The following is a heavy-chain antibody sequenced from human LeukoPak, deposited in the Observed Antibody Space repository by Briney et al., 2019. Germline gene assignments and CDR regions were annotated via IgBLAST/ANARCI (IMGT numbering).Heavy chain of an antibody. D-gene: IGHD4-17*01. CDR3: SRDAASTVTGSFDY. V-gene: IGHV3-49*03. CDR2: IRSKAYGGTT. CDR1: GFTFGDYA. Sequence: GGSLRLSCTASGFTFGDYAMSWFRQAPGKGLEWVGFIRSKAYGGTTEYAASVKGRFTISRDDSKNIAYLQMNSLKTEDTAVYYCSRDAASTVTGSFDYWGQGTLVTVSS. J-gene: IGHJ4*02.